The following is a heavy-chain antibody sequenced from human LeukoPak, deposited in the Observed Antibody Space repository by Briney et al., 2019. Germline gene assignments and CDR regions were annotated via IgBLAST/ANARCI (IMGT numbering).Heavy chain of an antibody. CDR1: GFTFRSYA. J-gene: IGHJ4*02. Sequence: GGSLRLSCAVSGFTFRSYAMSWVRQAPGKGLEWVSGISGRGGKTDYADSVKGRFTISRDNWKNTLTLQMNSLRVEDTAVYYCAKESGYDCTTFDSGGEGTLVTVS. D-gene: IGHD5-12*01. CDR3: AKESGYDCTTFDS. V-gene: IGHV3-23*01. CDR2: ISGRGGKT.